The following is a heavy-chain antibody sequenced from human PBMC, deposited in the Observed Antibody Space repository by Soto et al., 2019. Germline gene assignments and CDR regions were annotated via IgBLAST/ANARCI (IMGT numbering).Heavy chain of an antibody. CDR2: ISGSGGST. J-gene: IGHJ3*02. Sequence: EVQLLESGGGLVQPGGSLRLSCAASGFTFSSYAMSWVRQAPGKGLEWVSAISGSGGSTYYADSVKGRFTISRDNSKNTLYLQMNSLRAEDTAVYYCTASSGWYNAFDIWRHGTMVTVSS. CDR3: TASSGWYNAFDI. D-gene: IGHD6-19*01. CDR1: GFTFSSYA. V-gene: IGHV3-23*01.